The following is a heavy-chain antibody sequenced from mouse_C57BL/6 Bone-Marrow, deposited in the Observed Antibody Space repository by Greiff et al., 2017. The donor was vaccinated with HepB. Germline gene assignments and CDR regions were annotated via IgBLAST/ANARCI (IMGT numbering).Heavy chain of an antibody. V-gene: IGHV1-81*01. CDR1: GYTFTSYG. CDR2: IYPRSGNT. CDR3: ASHWKSYYYGSSHWYFDV. Sequence: QVQLQQSGAELARPGASVKLSCKASGYTFTSYGISWVKQRTGQGLEWIGEIYPRSGNTYYNEKFKGKATLTADKSSSTAYMELRSLTSEDSAVYFCASHWKSYYYGSSHWYFDVWGTGTTVTVSS. D-gene: IGHD1-1*01. J-gene: IGHJ1*03.